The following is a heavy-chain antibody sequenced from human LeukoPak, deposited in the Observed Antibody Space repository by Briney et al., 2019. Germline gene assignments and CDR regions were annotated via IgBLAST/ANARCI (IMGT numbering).Heavy chain of an antibody. D-gene: IGHD5-12*01. V-gene: IGHV3-23*01. CDR2: ISGSGGST. Sequence: GGSLRLSCAASGFTFSSYAMSWVRQAPGKGLEWVSGISGSGGSTYYADSVKDRFTISRDNSKNTLYLQMNSLRAEDTAVYYCAKDRSGHDYYGQLHFDSWGQGTLVTVSS. CDR1: GFTFSSYA. J-gene: IGHJ4*02. CDR3: AKDRSGHDYYGQLHFDS.